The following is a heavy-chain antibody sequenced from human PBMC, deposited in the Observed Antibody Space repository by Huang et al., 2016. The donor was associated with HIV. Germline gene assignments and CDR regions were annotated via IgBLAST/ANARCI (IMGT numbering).Heavy chain of an antibody. CDR2: INGDGRST. J-gene: IGHJ2*01. CDR1: GFTFGSYW. CDR3: ARGTRLTGLWYFDL. D-gene: IGHD7-27*01. Sequence: EVQLVESGGGLVQPGGSLRLSCAASGFTFGSYWMHWVRQAPGKGLVWVARINGDGRSTNYADSVKGRFTISRDNAKNTLYVQVNSLRAEDTAVCYCARGTRLTGLWYFDLWGRGTLVIVSS. V-gene: IGHV3-74*01.